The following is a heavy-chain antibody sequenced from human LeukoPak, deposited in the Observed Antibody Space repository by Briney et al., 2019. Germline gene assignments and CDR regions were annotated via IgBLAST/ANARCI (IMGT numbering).Heavy chain of an antibody. V-gene: IGHV3-48*01. CDR3: ARDSRVLWFGELPPYYFDY. CDR1: GFNYSSYT. CDR2: ISASRGIT. Sequence: GGSLRLSCAASGFNYSSYTMNWVRQAPGMGLEWLSYISASRGITYYADSVKGRFTISRDNAKNSLYLQMNSLRAKDTAVYYCARDSRVLWFGELPPYYFDYWGQGTLVTVSS. D-gene: IGHD3-10*01. J-gene: IGHJ4*02.